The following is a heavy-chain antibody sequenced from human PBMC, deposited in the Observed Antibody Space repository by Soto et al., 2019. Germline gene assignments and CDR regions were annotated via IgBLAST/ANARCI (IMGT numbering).Heavy chain of an antibody. Sequence: QLQLQESGPGLVKPSETMPLTCTVSGGSSSSGSFYWGWIRQPPGKGLEWIGSVSYSGHTYYSPSLKSRVTLSVDTSEKHLSLKLSSATAADTAVYYCARQRAWYGEWAFDIWGQGTMVTVSS. CDR3: ARQRAWYGEWAFDI. D-gene: IGHD3-10*01. CDR2: VSYSGHT. V-gene: IGHV4-39*01. CDR1: GGSSSSGSFY. J-gene: IGHJ3*02.